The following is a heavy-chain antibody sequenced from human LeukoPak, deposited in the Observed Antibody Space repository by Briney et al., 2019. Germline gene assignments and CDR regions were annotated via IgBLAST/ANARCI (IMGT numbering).Heavy chain of an antibody. D-gene: IGHD3-22*01. Sequence: SETLSLTCTVSGGSISSGTYYWSWIRQPAGKGLEWIGRIYTSGRTNYNPSLQSRVTISVDTSKNQCSLKLSSVTAADTAVYYCARDLHDSSGYYSRYYYYYYMDVWGKGTTVTISS. J-gene: IGHJ6*03. CDR2: IYTSGRT. V-gene: IGHV4-61*02. CDR3: ARDLHDSSGYYSRYYYYYYMDV. CDR1: GGSISSGTYY.